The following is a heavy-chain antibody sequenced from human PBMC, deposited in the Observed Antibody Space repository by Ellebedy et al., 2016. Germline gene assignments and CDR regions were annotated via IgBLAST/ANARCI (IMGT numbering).Heavy chain of an antibody. V-gene: IGHV4-59*08. Sequence: SETLSLTXTVSSGSVSGYYWNWIRQPPGKGLEWIGYIHYSGGTNYNSSLKSRVTMLVDTSKNQVSLDLSSVTAADTAMYYCARHVGGNSRFDYWGQGTLVTVSS. D-gene: IGHD3-16*01. J-gene: IGHJ4*02. CDR3: ARHVGGNSRFDY. CDR1: SGSVSGYY. CDR2: IHYSGGT.